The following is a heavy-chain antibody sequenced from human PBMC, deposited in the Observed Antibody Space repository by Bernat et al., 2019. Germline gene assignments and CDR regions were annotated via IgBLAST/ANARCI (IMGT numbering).Heavy chain of an antibody. CDR1: GFTFSSYA. CDR2: ISYDGSNK. V-gene: IGHV3-30-3*01. D-gene: IGHD6-6*01. CDR3: ARDSISAGIDY. Sequence: QVQLVESGGGVVQPGRSLRLSCAASGFTFSSYAMHWVRQAPGKGLEWVAVISYDGSNKYYADSVKGRFTISRDNSKNTLYLQMNSLRAEDTAVYYCARDSISAGIDYWGQGTLVTVSS. J-gene: IGHJ4*02.